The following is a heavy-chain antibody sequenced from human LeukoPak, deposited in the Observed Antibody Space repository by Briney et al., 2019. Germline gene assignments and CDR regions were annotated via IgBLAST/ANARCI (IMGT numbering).Heavy chain of an antibody. V-gene: IGHV1-69*05. Sequence: SVKVSCKASGGTFSSYAISWVRQAPGQGLEWMGGIIPIFGTANYVQKFQGRVTITTDESTSTAYMELSSLRSEDTAVYYCARDRTTYYYDSSGWRFDYWGQGTLVTVSS. CDR2: IIPIFGTA. J-gene: IGHJ4*02. CDR1: GGTFSSYA. CDR3: ARDRTTYYYDSSGWRFDY. D-gene: IGHD3-22*01.